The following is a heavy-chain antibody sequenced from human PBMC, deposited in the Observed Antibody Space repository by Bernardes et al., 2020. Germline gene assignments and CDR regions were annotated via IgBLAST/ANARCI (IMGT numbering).Heavy chain of an antibody. D-gene: IGHD3-10*01. V-gene: IGHV3-23*01. CDR3: VKDGDYYYMDV. J-gene: IGHJ6*03. CDR2: LRGSGLDK. Sequence: GSLRLSCAASGFIFSAYGMSWVRQAPGKGLEWVSGLRGSGLDKKYADSVKGRFTISRDNSKKTLYLQLNSLRDEDTAVYYCVKDGDYYYMDVWGKGTTVTVSS. CDR1: GFIFSAYG.